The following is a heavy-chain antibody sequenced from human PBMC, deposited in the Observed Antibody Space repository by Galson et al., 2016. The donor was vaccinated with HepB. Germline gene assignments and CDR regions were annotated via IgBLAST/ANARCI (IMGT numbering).Heavy chain of an antibody. V-gene: IGHV3-30*04. CDR3: ARSVWRWRGMDV. Sequence: SLRLSCAASGFTFSYYAIHWVRQAPGKGLEWVAVISYDGSNKYYADSVKGRFTISRDNSKNMLYLQMNSLRAEDTAVYYCARSVWRWRGMDVWSQGTTVTVSS. J-gene: IGHJ6*02. CDR1: GFTFSYYA. CDR2: ISYDGSNK. D-gene: IGHD2-21*01.